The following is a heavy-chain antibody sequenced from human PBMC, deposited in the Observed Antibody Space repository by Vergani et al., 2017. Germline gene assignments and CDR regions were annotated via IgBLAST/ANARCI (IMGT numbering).Heavy chain of an antibody. Sequence: QVQLVESGGGVVQPGRSLRLSCAASGFTFSSYGMHWVRQAPGKGLEWVAVISYDGSNKYYADSVKGRFTISRDNSKNTLYLQMNSLRAEDTAVYYCAKDVTADYDSSGYYYGFDYWGQGTLVTVSS. CDR2: ISYDGSNK. CDR3: AKDVTADYDSSGYYYGFDY. D-gene: IGHD3-22*01. CDR1: GFTFSSYG. V-gene: IGHV3-30*18. J-gene: IGHJ4*02.